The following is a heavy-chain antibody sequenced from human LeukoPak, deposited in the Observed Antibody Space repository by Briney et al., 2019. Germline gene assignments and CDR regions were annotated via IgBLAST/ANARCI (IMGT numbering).Heavy chain of an antibody. V-gene: IGHV3-23*01. Sequence: AGGSLRLSCAASGFTFSSYAMSWVRQAPGKGLEWVSAISGSGGSTYYADSVKGQFTISRDNSKNTLYLQMNSLRAEDTAVYYCAKDPVGYSYGRFDYWGQGTLVTVSS. J-gene: IGHJ4*02. CDR2: ISGSGGST. CDR3: AKDPVGYSYGRFDY. CDR1: GFTFSSYA. D-gene: IGHD5-18*01.